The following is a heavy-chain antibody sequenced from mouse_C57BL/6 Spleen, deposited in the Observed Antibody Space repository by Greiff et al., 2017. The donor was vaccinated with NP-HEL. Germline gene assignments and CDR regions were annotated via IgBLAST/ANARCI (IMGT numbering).Heavy chain of an antibody. CDR2: INPNNGGT. CDR3: AITTVVANYFDY. V-gene: IGHV1-26*01. Sequence: VQLQQSGPELVKPGASVKISCKASGYTFTDYYMNWVKQSHGKSLEWIGDINPNNGGTSYNQKFKGKATLTVDKSSSTAYMELRSLTSEDSAVYYCAITTVVANYFDYWGQGTTLTVSS. J-gene: IGHJ2*01. CDR1: GYTFTDYY. D-gene: IGHD1-1*01.